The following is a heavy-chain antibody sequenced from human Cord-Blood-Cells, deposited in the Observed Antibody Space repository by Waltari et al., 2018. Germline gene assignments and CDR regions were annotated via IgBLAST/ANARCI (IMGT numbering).Heavy chain of an antibody. CDR1: GFPFTRYG. D-gene: IGHD2-2*01. J-gene: IGHJ4*02. V-gene: IGHV3-30*18. Sequence: QVQLVESGGGVVQPGRSLRLSCAPSGFPFTRYGMHGVRQAPGKGLEWVSVIWYDGSNKYYADSVKGRFTISRDNSKNTLYLQMNSLRAEDTAMYYCAKDFCSSTSCYDYWGQGTLVTVSS. CDR2: IWYDGSNK. CDR3: AKDFCSSTSCYDY.